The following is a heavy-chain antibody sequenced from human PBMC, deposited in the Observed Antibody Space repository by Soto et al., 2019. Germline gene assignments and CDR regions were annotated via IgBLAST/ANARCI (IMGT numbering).Heavy chain of an antibody. CDR1: GGSISSGDYY. D-gene: IGHD5-12*01. CDR2: IYYSGST. CDR3: ARDLRSRLDP. Sequence: ASETLSLTCTVSGGSISSGDYYWSWIRQPRGKGLEWIGYIYYSGSTYYNPSLKSRVTISVDTSKNPFSLKLSSVTAADTAVYYCARDLRSRLDPWGQGTLVTVSS. V-gene: IGHV4-30-4*01. J-gene: IGHJ5*02.